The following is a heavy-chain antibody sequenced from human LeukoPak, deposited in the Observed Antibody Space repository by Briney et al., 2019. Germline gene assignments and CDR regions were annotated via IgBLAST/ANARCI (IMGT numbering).Heavy chain of an antibody. Sequence: SETLSLTCTVSGGSISSYYWSWIRQPPGKGLEWIGYIYYSGSTNYNPSLKSRVTISVDTSKNQFSLKLSSVTAADTAVYYCARGDSWSGYSIDYWGQGTLVTVSS. CDR3: ARGDSWSGYSIDY. CDR1: GGSISSYY. CDR2: IYYSGST. V-gene: IGHV4-59*01. J-gene: IGHJ4*02. D-gene: IGHD3-3*01.